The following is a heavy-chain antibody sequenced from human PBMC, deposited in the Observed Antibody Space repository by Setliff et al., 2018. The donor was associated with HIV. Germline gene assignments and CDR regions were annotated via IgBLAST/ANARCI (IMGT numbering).Heavy chain of an antibody. Sequence: PSETLSLTCTVSGDSINSNDDYWGWTRQPPGKGLEWIGIIHYNGRAYYDPSLKSRVAISVDSSQTHFSLRLRSVTASDSAVYYCARYRSKLDWFAPWGQGALVTVSS. D-gene: IGHD1-26*01. CDR2: IHYNGRA. CDR3: ARYRSKLDWFAP. J-gene: IGHJ5*02. CDR1: GDSINSNDDY. V-gene: IGHV4-39*02.